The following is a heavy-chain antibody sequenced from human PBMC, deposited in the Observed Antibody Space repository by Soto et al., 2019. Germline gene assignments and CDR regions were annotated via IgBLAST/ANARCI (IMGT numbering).Heavy chain of an antibody. CDR1: GASVTNGNYY. J-gene: IGHJ5*02. CDR2: IYYNGAT. CDR3: TRRGVYSSSLFP. D-gene: IGHD6-13*01. Sequence: SETLSLTCTVSGASVTNGNYYWSWIRQPPGKGLEWIGYIYYNGATKYNPSLKSRLTISLDTSKNQFSLKLTSVTAADTAVYYCTRRGVYSSSLFPWGQGTLVTVSS. V-gene: IGHV4-61*01.